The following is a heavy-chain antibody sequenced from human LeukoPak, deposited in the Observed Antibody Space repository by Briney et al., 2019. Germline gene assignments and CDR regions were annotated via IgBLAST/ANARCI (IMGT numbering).Heavy chain of an antibody. CDR2: IYSDGST. CDR1: GFTVSSNY. V-gene: IGHV3-53*01. CDR3: AREHYYDGSGYSYYFDY. J-gene: IGHJ4*02. D-gene: IGHD3-22*01. Sequence: GGSLRLSYAASGFTVSSNYMSWVRQAPGKGLEWVSLIYSDGSTYYADSVKGRFTISRDNSKNTLYLQMNSLRAEDTAVYYCAREHYYDGSGYSYYFDYWGQGTLVTVSS.